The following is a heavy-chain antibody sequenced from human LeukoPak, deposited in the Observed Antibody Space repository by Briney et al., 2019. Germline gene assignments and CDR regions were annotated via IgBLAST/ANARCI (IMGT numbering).Heavy chain of an antibody. CDR2: IFYSGSS. J-gene: IGHJ4*02. V-gene: IGHV4-59*01. CDR3: ARGVRRPLNVGVTHFDF. Sequence: SETLSLTCTVSGGSISSYYWSWIRQPPGKGLEWIGYIFYSGSSNHNPSLKSRVTISVDTSKNQFSLMLSSVTAADTAVFYCARGVRRPLNVGVTHFDFWGQGTLVTVSS. D-gene: IGHD3-10*02. CDR1: GGSISSYY.